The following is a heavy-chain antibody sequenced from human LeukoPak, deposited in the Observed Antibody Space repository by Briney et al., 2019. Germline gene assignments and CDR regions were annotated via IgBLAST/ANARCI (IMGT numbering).Heavy chain of an antibody. J-gene: IGHJ4*02. D-gene: IGHD3-9*01. CDR2: IYHSGST. CDR1: GGSISSSNW. Sequence: PSGTLSLTCAVSGGSISSSNWWSWVRQPPGKGLEWIGEIYHSGSTNYNPSLKSRVTISVDKSKNQFSLKLSSVTAADTAMYYCARGNYDILTGYFPGDYWGQGTLVTVSS. CDR3: ARGNYDILTGYFPGDY. V-gene: IGHV4-4*02.